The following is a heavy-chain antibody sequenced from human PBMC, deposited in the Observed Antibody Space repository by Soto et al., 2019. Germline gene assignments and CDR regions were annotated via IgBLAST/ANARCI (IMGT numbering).Heavy chain of an antibody. CDR3: AKLDYGDYDGSGDY. Sequence: QVQLVESGGGVVQPGRSLRLSCTASGFTFSSYGMHWVRQAPGKGLAWVAVISYDGSNKYYADSVKGRFTISRDNSKNTLYLQMNSLRAEDTAVYYCAKLDYGDYDGSGDYWGQGTLVTVSS. J-gene: IGHJ4*02. CDR1: GFTFSSYG. D-gene: IGHD4-17*01. CDR2: ISYDGSNK. V-gene: IGHV3-30*18.